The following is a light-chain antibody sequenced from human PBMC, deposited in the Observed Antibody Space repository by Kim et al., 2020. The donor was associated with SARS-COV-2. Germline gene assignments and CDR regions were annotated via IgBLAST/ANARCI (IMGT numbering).Light chain of an antibody. CDR3: LLYFGSVSPWL. J-gene: IGLJ3*02. Sequence: GTVTIPCGSNTGAVSGANYPTWFQQKPGQAPRPLIYGIMKKYSWTPARFSGSLLGGKAALTLSGVLPEDEADYYCLLYFGSVSPWLFGGGTKLTVL. V-gene: IGLV7-43*01. CDR2: GIM. CDR1: TGAVSGANY.